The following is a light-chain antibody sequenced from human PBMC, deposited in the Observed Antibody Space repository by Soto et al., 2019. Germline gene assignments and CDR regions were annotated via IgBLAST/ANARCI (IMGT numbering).Light chain of an antibody. Sequence: EIVMTQSPATLSVSPGERATLSCRASQSVSSNLAWYQQRPGQAPRLLIYGASTRATGIPARFSGSRSGTESTLSISSLQSEEFAVYHCQQYENWPLTFGGGTTLAIK. CDR3: QQYENWPLT. J-gene: IGKJ4*01. CDR2: GAS. CDR1: QSVSSN. V-gene: IGKV3-15*01.